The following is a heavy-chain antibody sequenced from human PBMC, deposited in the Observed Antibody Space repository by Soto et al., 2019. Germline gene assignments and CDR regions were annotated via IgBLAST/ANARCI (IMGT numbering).Heavy chain of an antibody. Sequence: PGGYLRLSCAASGFTFSSYAMHWVRQAPGKGLEWVAVISYDGSNKYYADSVKGRFTISRDNSKNTLYLQMNSLRAEDTAVYYCLRWLTDYWGQGTLVTVSS. D-gene: IGHD5-12*01. CDR2: ISYDGSNK. J-gene: IGHJ4*02. CDR3: LRWLTDY. V-gene: IGHV3-30-3*01. CDR1: GFTFSSYA.